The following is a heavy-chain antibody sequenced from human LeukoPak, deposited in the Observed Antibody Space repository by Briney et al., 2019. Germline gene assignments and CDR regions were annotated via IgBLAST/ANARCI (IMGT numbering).Heavy chain of an antibody. D-gene: IGHD6-19*01. CDR3: AKDLYTSGWYRGDY. CDR1: GFTFSSYA. Sequence: GGSLRLSCAASGFTFSSYAMSWVRQAPGKGREWVSAISGSGGSTYYADSVKGRFTISRDNSKNTLYLQMNSLRAEDTAVYYCAKDLYTSGWYRGDYWGQGTLVTVSS. J-gene: IGHJ4*02. CDR2: ISGSGGST. V-gene: IGHV3-23*01.